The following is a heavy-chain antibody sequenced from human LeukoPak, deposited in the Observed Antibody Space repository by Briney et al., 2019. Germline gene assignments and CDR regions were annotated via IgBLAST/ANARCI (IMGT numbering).Heavy chain of an antibody. Sequence: GGSLRLSCAASGFTFSSYAMSWVRQAPGEGLEWVSAISGSGGSTYYADSVKGRFTISRDNSKNTLYLQMNSLRAEDTAVYYCARIQGYCSGGSCYHASFDYYGMDVWGQGTTVTVSS. J-gene: IGHJ6*02. V-gene: IGHV3-23*01. D-gene: IGHD2-15*01. CDR2: ISGSGGST. CDR3: ARIQGYCSGGSCYHASFDYYGMDV. CDR1: GFTFSSYA.